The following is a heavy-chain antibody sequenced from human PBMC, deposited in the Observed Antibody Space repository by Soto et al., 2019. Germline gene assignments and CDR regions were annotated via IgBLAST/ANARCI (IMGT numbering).Heavy chain of an antibody. Sequence: QEQLVQSGAEVKKSGSSVKVSCKDTGGLFSSYAVRWVRQAPGQGLEWMGGIIPVFATVYFAQKFQGIVTITAYESTNTAYMELSSVRSEETAMYYWARGGSCYVWFTEFWGQGTLVNVSS. CDR1: GGLFSSYA. CDR2: IIPVFATV. CDR3: ARGGSCYVWFTEF. V-gene: IGHV1-69*01. D-gene: IGHD3-16*01. J-gene: IGHJ4*02.